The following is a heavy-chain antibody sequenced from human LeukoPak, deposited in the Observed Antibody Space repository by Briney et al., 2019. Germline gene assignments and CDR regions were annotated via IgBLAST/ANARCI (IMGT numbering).Heavy chain of an antibody. Sequence: ASVKVSCKASGYTFTSYGISWVRQAPGQRLEWMGWISAYNGNTNYAQKLQGRVTMTTDTSTSTADMELRRLRSYDTAVYYCARKYYYDSSGYYSNWGQGTLVTVPS. CDR3: ARKYYYDSSGYYSN. V-gene: IGHV1-18*01. D-gene: IGHD3-22*01. CDR2: ISAYNGNT. CDR1: GYTFTSYG. J-gene: IGHJ4*02.